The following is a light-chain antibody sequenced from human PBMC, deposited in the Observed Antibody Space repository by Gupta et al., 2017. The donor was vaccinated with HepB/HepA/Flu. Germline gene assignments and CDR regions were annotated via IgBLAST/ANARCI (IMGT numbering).Light chain of an antibody. CDR2: GAS. CDR3: QQYDGSPPIT. Sequence: EIVLTQSPGTLSLSPGERATLSCRASQRLTSGYLAWYQQKPGQGPRLLIYGASSRATGIPDRFSGSGSGTDFTLIITRLEPEDFAVYYCQQYDGSPPITFGQGTRVEIK. J-gene: IGKJ5*01. V-gene: IGKV3-20*01. CDR1: QRLTSGY.